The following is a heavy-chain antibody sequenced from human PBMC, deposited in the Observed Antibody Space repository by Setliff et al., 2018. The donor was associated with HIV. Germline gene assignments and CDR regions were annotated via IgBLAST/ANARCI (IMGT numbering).Heavy chain of an antibody. D-gene: IGHD3-22*01. CDR1: DSGTYY. CDR3: ARDVLDLVISVYGF. J-gene: IGHJ4*01. V-gene: IGHV4-4*07. CDR2: VSSRGDT. Sequence: PSETLSLTCTVSDSGTYYWSWIRQPAGKGLEWIGRVSSRGDTNYNPSLNDRATISLDTSKNQFSLKLNPVTAADTAVYYCARDVLDLVISVYGFWGQGIPVTVSS.